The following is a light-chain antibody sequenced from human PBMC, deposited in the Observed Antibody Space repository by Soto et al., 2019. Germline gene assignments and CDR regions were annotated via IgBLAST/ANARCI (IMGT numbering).Light chain of an antibody. Sequence: QSALTQPASVSGSPGQSITISCTGTSSDVGGYNYVSWYQQHPGKAPKLMIYDVSNRPSGVSNRFSGSKSGNTASLTISGLQAEDEADYYCSSYTSSNYVFGTGT. J-gene: IGLJ1*01. V-gene: IGLV2-14*01. CDR3: SSYTSSNYV. CDR2: DVS. CDR1: SSDVGGYNY.